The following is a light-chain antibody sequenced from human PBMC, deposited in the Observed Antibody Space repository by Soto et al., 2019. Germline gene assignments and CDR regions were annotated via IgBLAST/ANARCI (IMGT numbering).Light chain of an antibody. CDR3: QHYNNWSLT. J-gene: IGKJ4*01. V-gene: IGKV3-15*01. Sequence: EIVMTQSPAAPSVSPGGRATLSCRASQSISSNLAWYQQKPGQTPRLLIYATSTRATGIPARFSGSGSGTEFTLTISSLQSEDFAVYYCQHYNNWSLTFAEGTKVDI. CDR2: ATS. CDR1: QSISSN.